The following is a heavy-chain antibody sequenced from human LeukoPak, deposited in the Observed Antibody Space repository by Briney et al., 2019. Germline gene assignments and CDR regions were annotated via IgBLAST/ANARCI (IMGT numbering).Heavy chain of an antibody. J-gene: IGHJ3*02. Sequence: GGSLRLSCAASGXTFDDYAMHWVRQAPGKGLEWVSLISGDGGSTYYADSVKGRFTISRDNSKNSLYLQMNSLRTEDTALYYCAMNYYYDSSGYYSGAFDIWGQGTMVTVSS. CDR1: GXTFDDYA. CDR2: ISGDGGST. CDR3: AMNYYYDSSGYYSGAFDI. V-gene: IGHV3-43*02. D-gene: IGHD3-22*01.